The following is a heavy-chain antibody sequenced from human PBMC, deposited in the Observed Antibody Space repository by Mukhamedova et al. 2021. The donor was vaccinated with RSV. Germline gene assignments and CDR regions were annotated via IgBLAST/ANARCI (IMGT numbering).Heavy chain of an antibody. Sequence: VSAVSGSGGTTYYADSVKGRFTISRDNSKNTLYLQMNSLRAGDTAVYYCAKGGRGYFYSLDYWGKGTPVTVSS. CDR3: AKGGRGYFYSLDY. J-gene: IGHJ4*02. CDR2: VSGSGGTT. V-gene: IGHV3-23*01. D-gene: IGHD2-21*01.